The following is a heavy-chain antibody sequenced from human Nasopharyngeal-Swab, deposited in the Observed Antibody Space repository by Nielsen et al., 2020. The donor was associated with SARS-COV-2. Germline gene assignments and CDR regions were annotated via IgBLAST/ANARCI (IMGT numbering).Heavy chain of an antibody. CDR2: ISSSGSTI. CDR1: GFTFSDYY. CDR3: AREGFLEWFNYYGTDV. J-gene: IGHJ6*02. V-gene: IGHV3-11*01. Sequence: LSLTCAASGFTFSDYYMSWIRQAPGKGLEWVSYISSSGSTIYYADSVKGRFTISRDNAKNSLYLQMNSLRAEDTAVYYCAREGFLEWFNYYGTDVWGQGTTVTVSS. D-gene: IGHD3-3*01.